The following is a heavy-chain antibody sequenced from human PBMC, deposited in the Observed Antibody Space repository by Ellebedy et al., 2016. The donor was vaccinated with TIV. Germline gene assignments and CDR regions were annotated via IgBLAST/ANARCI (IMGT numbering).Heavy chain of an antibody. Sequence: GESLKISCQGSGYSFTSNWIAWVRQKPGKGLEWMGVIYPGDSDTRYNPSFQGQVTMSVDKSINTAYLQWTSLQASDTAIYYCARHLLWFEGLLDPFDYWGQGTLVTVSS. CDR1: GYSFTSNW. D-gene: IGHD3-10*01. CDR2: IYPGDSDT. V-gene: IGHV5-51*01. J-gene: IGHJ4*02. CDR3: ARHLLWFEGLLDPFDY.